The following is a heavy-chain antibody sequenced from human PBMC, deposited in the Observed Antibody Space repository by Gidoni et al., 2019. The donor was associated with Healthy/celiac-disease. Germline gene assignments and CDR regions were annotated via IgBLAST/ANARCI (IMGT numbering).Heavy chain of an antibody. Sequence: QVQLVQSGAEVKKPGASVKVSCKAAGYTVTGYYMHWVRQAPGQGLEWMGGINPNSGGTNYAQKFQGWVTMTRDTSISTAYMELSRLRSDDTAVYYCARERAARSAGWFDPWGQGTLVTVSS. J-gene: IGHJ5*02. CDR3: ARERAARSAGWFDP. CDR2: INPNSGGT. D-gene: IGHD6-6*01. CDR1: GYTVTGYY. V-gene: IGHV1-2*04.